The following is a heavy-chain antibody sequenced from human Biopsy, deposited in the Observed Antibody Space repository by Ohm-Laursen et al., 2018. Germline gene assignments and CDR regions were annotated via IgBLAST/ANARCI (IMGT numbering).Heavy chain of an antibody. CDR1: GGSISSYY. Sequence: SETLSLTCTVSGGSISSYYWNWIRQPAGKGLEWIGRIYTSGSTNFNPSLKSRVTMSIDTSKNQFSLRLSSVTAADTAVYFRARAAFGPFDSWGQGALVTVPS. D-gene: IGHD3-16*01. V-gene: IGHV4-4*07. CDR3: ARAAFGPFDS. J-gene: IGHJ4*02. CDR2: IYTSGST.